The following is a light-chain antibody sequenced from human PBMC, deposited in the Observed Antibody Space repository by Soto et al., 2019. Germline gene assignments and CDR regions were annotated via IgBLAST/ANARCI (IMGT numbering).Light chain of an antibody. CDR1: NSDVGSYDL. V-gene: IGLV2-14*02. CDR2: EVT. Sequence: QSALTQPASVSGSPGQSITISCTGTNSDVGSYDLVSWYQHHPGKAPKLMIYEVTIRPSGVSDRFSGSKSGNTASLTVSGLQAEDEADYYCSSYTGGNPSYVFGTGTKLTVL. CDR3: SSYTGGNPSYV. J-gene: IGLJ1*01.